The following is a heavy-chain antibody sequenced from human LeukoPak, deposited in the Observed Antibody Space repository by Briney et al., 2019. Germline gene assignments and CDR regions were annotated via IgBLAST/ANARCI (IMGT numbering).Heavy chain of an antibody. CDR3: AKGPDTWALRDYFDS. CDR2: ISGTASRI. Sequence: GGSLRLSCAGSGFTFSNFVVSWVRQAPGKGLEWVAAISGTASRIHFADSVKGRFTISRDNSNNTVHLQMNNLRVEDTAMYCCAKGPDTWALRDYFDSWGLGALVTVSS. CDR1: GFTFSNFV. J-gene: IGHJ4*02. V-gene: IGHV3-23*01. D-gene: IGHD3-3*01.